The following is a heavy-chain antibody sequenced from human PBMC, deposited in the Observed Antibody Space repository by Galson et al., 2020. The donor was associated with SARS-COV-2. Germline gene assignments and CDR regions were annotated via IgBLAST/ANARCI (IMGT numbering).Heavy chain of an antibody. D-gene: IGHD3-22*01. J-gene: IGHJ3*02. CDR2: INHSGST. Sequence: SETLSLTCAVYGGSFSGYYWSWIRQPPGKGLEWIGEINHSGSTNYNPSLKRRVTISVDTSKNQFSLKLSSVTAADTAVYYCASLLPPYYYDSSGTFDIWGQGTMVTVSS. V-gene: IGHV4-34*01. CDR3: ASLLPPYYYDSSGTFDI. CDR1: GGSFSGYY.